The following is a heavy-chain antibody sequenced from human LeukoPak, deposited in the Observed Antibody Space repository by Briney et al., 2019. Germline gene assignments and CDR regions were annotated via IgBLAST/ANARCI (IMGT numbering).Heavy chain of an antibody. CDR3: ARQDSSWYGLGY. Sequence: SETLSLTCTVSGGSISSSSYYWGWIRQPPGKGLEWIVSIYYSGSTYYNPSLKSRVTISVDTSKNQFSLKLSSVTAADTAVYYCARQDSSWYGLGYWGQGTLVTVSS. V-gene: IGHV4-39*01. J-gene: IGHJ4*02. CDR1: GGSISSSSYY. D-gene: IGHD6-13*01. CDR2: IYYSGST.